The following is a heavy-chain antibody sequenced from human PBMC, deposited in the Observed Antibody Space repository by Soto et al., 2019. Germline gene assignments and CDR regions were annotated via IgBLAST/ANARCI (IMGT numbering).Heavy chain of an antibody. CDR3: ARFAATSGINAFDV. D-gene: IGHD1-1*01. V-gene: IGHV5-51*01. Sequence: PGESLKISCQGSGYTFTNYWIAWVRQLPGKGLEWMGIIYPRDSHTTYSPSFQGQVTISDDKSLNSAFLQWSSLKASDTATYYCARFAATSGINAFDVWGPGTMVTVSS. CDR2: IYPRDSHT. J-gene: IGHJ3*01. CDR1: GYTFTNYW.